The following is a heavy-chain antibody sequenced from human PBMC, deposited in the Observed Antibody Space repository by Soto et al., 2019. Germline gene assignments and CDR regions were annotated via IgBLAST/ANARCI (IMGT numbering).Heavy chain of an antibody. D-gene: IGHD3-22*01. CDR2: IYYSGST. V-gene: IGHV4-31*03. CDR3: ARAGGYYDSSGYPPFDY. CDR1: GASISSGGYY. Sequence: QVQLQESGPGLVKPSQTLSLTCTVYGASISSGGYYWSLIRQHPGKCLEWIGYIYYSGSTYYNPSLKSRVTISVDTSKNQFSLKLSSVTAADTAVYYCARAGGYYDSSGYPPFDYWGQGTLVTVSS. J-gene: IGHJ4*02.